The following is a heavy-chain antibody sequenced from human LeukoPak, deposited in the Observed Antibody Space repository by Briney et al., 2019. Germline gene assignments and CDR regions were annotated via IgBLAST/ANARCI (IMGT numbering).Heavy chain of an antibody. J-gene: IGHJ4*02. V-gene: IGHV4-59*01. CDR3: ARDRGGYTYSHDY. CDR2: IYYSGSI. Sequence: PSETLSLTCTVSGGSISNYYWSWIRQPPGKGLEWIGYIYYSGSINYNPSLRSRVTISIDTSKNQFSLKLSSVTAADTAVYYCARDRGGYTYSHDYWGQGTLVTVSS. D-gene: IGHD5-18*01. CDR1: GGSISNYY.